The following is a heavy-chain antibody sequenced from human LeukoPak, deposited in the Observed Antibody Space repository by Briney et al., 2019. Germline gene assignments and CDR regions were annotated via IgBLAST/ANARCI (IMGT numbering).Heavy chain of an antibody. CDR1: GGSFSGYY. CDR3: ARDYYDSSGPARFDP. D-gene: IGHD3-22*01. V-gene: IGHV4-34*01. CDR2: INHSGST. Sequence: SETLSLTCAVYGGSFSGYYWSWIRQPPGKGLEWIGKINHSGSTNYNPSLKSRVTISVDTSKNQFSLKLSSVTAADTAVYYCARDYYDSSGPARFDPWGQGTLVTVSS. J-gene: IGHJ5*02.